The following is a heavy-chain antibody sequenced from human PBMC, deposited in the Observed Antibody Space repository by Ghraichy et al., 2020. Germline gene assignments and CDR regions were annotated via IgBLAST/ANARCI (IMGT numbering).Heavy chain of an antibody. J-gene: IGHJ6*03. CDR2: TYYRSKWYN. V-gene: IGHV6-1*01. CDR3: TRDQYSSGWSGLFYYYYYMDV. CDR1: GDSVSSNTAA. Sequence: SETLSLTCAISGDSVSSNTAAWNWIRQSPSRGLEWLGRTYYRSKWYNDYAVSVKSRITINPDTSRNQFSLQMKSVTPEDTAVYYCTRDQYSSGWSGLFYYYYYMDVWGKGTTVTVSS. D-gene: IGHD6-19*01.